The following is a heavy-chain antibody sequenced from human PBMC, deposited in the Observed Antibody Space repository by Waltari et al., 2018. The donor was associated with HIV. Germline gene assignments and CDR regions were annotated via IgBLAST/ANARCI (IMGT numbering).Heavy chain of an antibody. CDR1: GGSISSYY. J-gene: IGHJ5*02. CDR2: IYYSGST. Sequence: QVQLQESGPGLVKPSETLSLTCTVSGGSISSYYWSWIRQPPGQGLEWIGYIYYSGSTNYNPSLKSRVTISVDTSKNQFSLKLSSVTAADTAVYYCARGVPNYYGSGTRKGWFDPWGQGTLVTVSS. V-gene: IGHV4-59*01. CDR3: ARGVPNYYGSGTRKGWFDP. D-gene: IGHD3-10*01.